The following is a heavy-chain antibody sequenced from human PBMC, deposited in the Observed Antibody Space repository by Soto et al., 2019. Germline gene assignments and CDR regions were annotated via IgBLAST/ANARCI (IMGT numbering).Heavy chain of an antibody. D-gene: IGHD1-1*01. CDR1: GWILTNYL. V-gene: IGHV5-51*01. Sequence: GDALNISCKCSGWILTNYLIFLGREMPGKGLEWMGIIYPGDSDTRYSPSFQGQVTISADKSISTAYLQWSSLKASDTSMYYCTTYATGESSHYVMDVWGPRTPVTVSS. CDR2: IYPGDSDT. CDR3: TTYATGESSHYVMDV. J-gene: IGHJ6*02.